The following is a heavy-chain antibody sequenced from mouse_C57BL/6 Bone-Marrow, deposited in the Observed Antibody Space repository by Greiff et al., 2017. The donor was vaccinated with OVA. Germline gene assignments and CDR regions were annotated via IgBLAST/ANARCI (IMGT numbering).Heavy chain of an antibody. CDR1: GFTFSDYG. CDR3: ASDGYFLAWFAY. Sequence: EVKLVESGGGLVKPGGSLKLSCAASGFTFSDYGMHWVRQAPAKGLEWVAYISSGSSTIYYAATVKGRFTISKDNAKNTLFMQMTSLRYEDTAMYYCASDGYFLAWFAYWGQGTLGTVSA. V-gene: IGHV5-17*01. D-gene: IGHD2-3*01. CDR2: ISSGSSTI. J-gene: IGHJ3*01.